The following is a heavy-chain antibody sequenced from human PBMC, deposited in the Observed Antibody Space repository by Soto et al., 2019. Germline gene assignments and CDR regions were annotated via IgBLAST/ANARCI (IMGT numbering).Heavy chain of an antibody. CDR1: GFTFSSYG. D-gene: IGHD2-15*01. J-gene: IGHJ4*02. CDR2: ISYDGSNK. Sequence: PGGSLRLSWAASGFTFSSYGMHWVRQAPGKGLEWVAVISYDGSNKYYADSVKGRFTISRDNSKNTLYLQMNSLRAEDTAVYYCAKDRRYSTYLDYWGQGTLVTVSS. CDR3: AKDRRYSTYLDY. V-gene: IGHV3-30*18.